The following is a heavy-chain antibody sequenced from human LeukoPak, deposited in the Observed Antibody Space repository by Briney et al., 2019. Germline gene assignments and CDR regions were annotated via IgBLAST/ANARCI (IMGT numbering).Heavy chain of an antibody. V-gene: IGHV1-69*05. CDR2: IIPIFGTA. CDR3: ARGADSGYDYSWDLNYYYYYYMDV. CDR1: GGTFSSYA. J-gene: IGHJ6*03. D-gene: IGHD5-12*01. Sequence: SVKVSCKASGGTFSSYAISWVRQAPGQGLEWMGGIIPIFGTANYAQKFQGRVTITTDESTSTAYMELSSLRSEDTAVYYCARGADSGYDYSWDLNYYYYYYMDVWGKGTTVTVSS.